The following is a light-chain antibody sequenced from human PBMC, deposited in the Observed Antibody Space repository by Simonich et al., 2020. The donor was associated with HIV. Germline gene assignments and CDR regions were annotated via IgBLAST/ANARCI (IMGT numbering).Light chain of an antibody. CDR2: VKD. J-gene: IGLJ3*02. CDR1: SSNIGAGYD. Sequence: QSVLTQPPSVSGAPGQRVTISSTGSSSNIGAGYDVHWYQHLPGPAPKLLTHVKDSRPSGVSDRFSGSKSGTSATLGIAGLQTGDEADYYCGTWDSSLSAGVFGGGTKLTVL. CDR3: GTWDSSLSAGV. V-gene: IGLV1-40*01.